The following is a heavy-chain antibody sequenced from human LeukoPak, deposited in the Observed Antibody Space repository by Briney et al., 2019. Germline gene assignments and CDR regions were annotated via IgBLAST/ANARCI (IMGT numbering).Heavy chain of an antibody. CDR3: ARTKGLAGAYDAFDI. D-gene: IGHD3-10*01. CDR1: GDSISSSSYY. V-gene: IGHV4-39*07. J-gene: IGHJ3*02. Sequence: PSETLSLTCTVSGDSISSSSYYWDWIRQPPGKGLEWIASISYSGSTYYNPSLKGRVTMSVDTSKNEFSLRLSSVTAADTAVYYCARTKGLAGAYDAFDIWGQGTMVTVS. CDR2: ISYSGST.